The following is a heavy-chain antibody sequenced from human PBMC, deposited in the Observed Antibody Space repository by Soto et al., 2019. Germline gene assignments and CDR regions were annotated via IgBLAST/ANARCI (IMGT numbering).Heavy chain of an antibody. CDR2: ISWNSDNI. CDR3: AKDLYSNYGDAFDI. CDR1: GFTFDDYA. Sequence: QPGGSLRLSCAASGFTFDDYAMHWVRQAPGKGLEWVSGISWNSDNIVYAGSVKGRFTISRDNAKNSLYLQMNSLRAEDTALYYCAKDLYSNYGDAFDIWGQGTMVTVSS. D-gene: IGHD4-4*01. V-gene: IGHV3-9*01. J-gene: IGHJ3*02.